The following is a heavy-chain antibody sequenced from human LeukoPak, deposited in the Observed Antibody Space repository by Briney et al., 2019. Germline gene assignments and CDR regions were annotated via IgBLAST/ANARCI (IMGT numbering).Heavy chain of an antibody. Sequence: GASLQISCKGSGYSFTSYWIGWVRQLPGKGLEWMGIIYPGDSDTRYSPSFQGQVTISADKSISTAYLQWSSLKASDTAMYYCARSDPDDAFDIWGQGTMVTVSS. V-gene: IGHV5-51*01. CDR2: IYPGDSDT. CDR1: GYSFTSYW. J-gene: IGHJ3*02. CDR3: ARSDPDDAFDI.